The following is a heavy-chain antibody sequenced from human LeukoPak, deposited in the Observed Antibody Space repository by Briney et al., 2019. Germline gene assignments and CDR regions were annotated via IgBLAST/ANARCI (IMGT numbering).Heavy chain of an antibody. D-gene: IGHD4-17*01. Sequence: VKVSCKASGGTFSSYAISWVRQAPGQGLEWMGGIIPIFGTASYAQKFQGRVTITADESTSTAYMELSSLRSEDTAVYYCARGMKNLKYGDYVFYLYYYYYGMDVWGQGTTVTVSS. V-gene: IGHV1-69*13. J-gene: IGHJ6*02. CDR1: GGTFSSYA. CDR3: ARGMKNLKYGDYVFYLYYYYYGMDV. CDR2: IIPIFGTA.